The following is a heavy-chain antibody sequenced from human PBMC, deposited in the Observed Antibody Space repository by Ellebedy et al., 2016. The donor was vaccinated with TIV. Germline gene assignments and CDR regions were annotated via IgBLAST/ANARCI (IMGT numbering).Heavy chain of an antibody. V-gene: IGHV5-51*01. CDR1: GYSFSSYW. CDR3: ARLPSIVSNWYFDL. Sequence: GESLKISCKGFGYSFSSYWIGWVRQMPGKGLEWMGIIYPRDSDTRYSPSFQGQVTISADKSITTASLQWSSLKASDTAMYYCARLPSIVSNWYFDLWGRGTLVTVSS. J-gene: IGHJ2*01. D-gene: IGHD2/OR15-2a*01. CDR2: IYPRDSDT.